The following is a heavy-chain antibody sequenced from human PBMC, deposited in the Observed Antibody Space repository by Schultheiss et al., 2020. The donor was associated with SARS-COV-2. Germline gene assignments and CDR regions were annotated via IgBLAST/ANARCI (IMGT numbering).Heavy chain of an antibody. Sequence: GGSLRLSCAASGFTFSSYAMSWVRQAPGKGLEWVSAISGSGGSTYYADSVKGRFTISRDNSKNTLYLQMNSLRAEDTAVYYCARISIADLVREGRYYYMDVWGKGTTVTVSS. CDR3: ARISIADLVREGRYYYMDV. CDR1: GFTFSSYA. D-gene: IGHD6-13*01. J-gene: IGHJ6*03. V-gene: IGHV3-23*01. CDR2: ISGSGGST.